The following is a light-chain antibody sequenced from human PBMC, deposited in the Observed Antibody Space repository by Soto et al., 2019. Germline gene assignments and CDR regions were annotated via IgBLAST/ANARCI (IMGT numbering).Light chain of an antibody. CDR1: ERVSSNF. Sequence: EIVLTQSPGTLSLFPGERATLSCRATERVSSNFLAWYQQNVGQPPRLLIYRAITRATGVPDRFSGSGSETDFTLNISSLEPEDFAVYYCHQYGGSPFTFGLGTVLEIK. V-gene: IGKV3-20*01. CDR3: HQYGGSPFT. J-gene: IGKJ2*01. CDR2: RAI.